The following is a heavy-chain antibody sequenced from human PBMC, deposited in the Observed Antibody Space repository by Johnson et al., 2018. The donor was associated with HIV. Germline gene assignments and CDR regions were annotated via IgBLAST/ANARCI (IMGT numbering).Heavy chain of an antibody. CDR2: IDTAGDT. CDR1: GFTFSSYD. CDR3: ARAGKWSGDAFDI. V-gene: IGHV3-13*01. D-gene: IGHD3-10*01. J-gene: IGHJ3*02. Sequence: MQLVEYGGGLVQPGGSLRLSCAASGFTFSSYDMHWVRQTTGKGLEWVSVIDTAGDTYYAGSVKGRFTISRENAKKSLYLQMNSLRAGDTAVYYCARAGKWSGDAFDIWGQGTTVTVSS.